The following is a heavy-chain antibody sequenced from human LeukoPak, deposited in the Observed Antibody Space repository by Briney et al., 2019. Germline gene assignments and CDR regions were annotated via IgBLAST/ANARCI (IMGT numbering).Heavy chain of an antibody. CDR1: GKKVIELS. CDR2: FDPDDDVT. V-gene: IGHV1-24*01. Sequence: ASMKVSCKVSGKKVIELSIHWVRQAPGKGLDWMGGFDPDDDVTVYAQRFQGRLSMTEDASTDTAYMEMNNLEFDDTAVYYCVTIGGGTFNYWGQGTPVTISS. CDR3: VTIGGGTFNY. D-gene: IGHD2-21*01. J-gene: IGHJ4*02.